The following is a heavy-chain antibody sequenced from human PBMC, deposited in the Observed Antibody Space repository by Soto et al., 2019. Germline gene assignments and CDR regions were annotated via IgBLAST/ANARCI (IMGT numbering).Heavy chain of an antibody. CDR2: INPNSGGT. V-gene: IGHV1-2*04. CDR1: GYTFTGYY. D-gene: IGHD5-12*01. J-gene: IGHJ3*02. CDR3: ASYSGYDLEYFDI. Sequence: ASVKVSCKASGYTFTGYYMHWVRQAPGQGLEWMGWINPNSGGTNYAQKFQGWVTMTRDTSISTAYMELSRLRSDDTAVYYCASYSGYDLEYFDIWGQGTMVTVSS.